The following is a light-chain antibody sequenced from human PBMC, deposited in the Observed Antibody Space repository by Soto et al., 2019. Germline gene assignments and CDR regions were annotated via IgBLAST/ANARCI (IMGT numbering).Light chain of an antibody. CDR2: DVN. CDR3: SSYTRSSTLV. V-gene: IGLV2-14*01. Sequence: QSALTQPASVSGSPGQSITISCAGTNSDVGAYSYVSWYQQHPGKAPKLMIYDVNNRPSGVSNRFSGSKSGNTASLTISGLQAEDEAEYYCSSYTRSSTLVFGGGTKVTVL. J-gene: IGLJ2*01. CDR1: NSDVGAYSY.